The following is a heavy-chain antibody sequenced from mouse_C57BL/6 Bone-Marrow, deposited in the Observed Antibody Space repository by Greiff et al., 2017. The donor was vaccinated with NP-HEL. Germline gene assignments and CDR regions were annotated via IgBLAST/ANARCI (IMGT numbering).Heavy chain of an antibody. V-gene: IGHV1-55*01. CDR2: IYPGSGST. J-gene: IGHJ1*03. D-gene: IGHD1-1*01. CDR3: ARCGDYYGSSPWWYFDV. Sequence: QVQLQQPGAELVKPGASVKMSCKASGYTFTSYWITWVKQRPGQGLEWIGDIYPGSGSTNYNEKFKSKATLTVDTSSSTAYMQLSSLTSEDSAVYDCARCGDYYGSSPWWYFDVWGTGTTVTVS. CDR1: GYTFTSYW.